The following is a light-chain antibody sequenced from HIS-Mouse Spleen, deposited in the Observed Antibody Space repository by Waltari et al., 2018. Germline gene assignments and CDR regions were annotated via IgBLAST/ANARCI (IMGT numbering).Light chain of an antibody. V-gene: IGLV3-25*03. Sequence: SYELTQPPSVSVSPGQTARITCSGDALPKQYAYWYHQKPGQAPVLVIYKDSERPSGVPERLSGSSSGKTVTLTISGVQAEDEADYYCQSADSSGTYWVFGGGTKLTVL. CDR2: KDS. CDR3: QSADSSGTYWV. CDR1: ALPKQY. J-gene: IGLJ3*02.